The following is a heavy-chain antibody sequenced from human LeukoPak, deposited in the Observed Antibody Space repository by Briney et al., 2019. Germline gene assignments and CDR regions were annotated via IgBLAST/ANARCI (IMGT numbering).Heavy chain of an antibody. J-gene: IGHJ4*02. CDR2: IYYSGST. D-gene: IGHD2-21*02. V-gene: IGHV4-31*03. CDR1: GGSISSGGYY. Sequence: SQTLSLTCTVSGGSISSGGYYCSWIRQHPGKGLEWIGYIYYSGSTYYNPSLKSRVTISVDTSKNQFSLKLGSVTAADTAVYYCARAPVVTAIPDYWGQGTLVTVSS. CDR3: ARAPVVTAIPDY.